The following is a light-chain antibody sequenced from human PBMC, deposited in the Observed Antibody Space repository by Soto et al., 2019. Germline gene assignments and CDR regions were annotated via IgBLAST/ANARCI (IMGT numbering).Light chain of an antibody. CDR1: SSNIGADYD. CDR3: CSYTSSSIRV. CDR2: EVR. Sequence: QSVLTQPPSVSGAPGQRVTISCTGSSSNIGADYDVHWYQQIPGKAPKLIIYEVRNRPSGVSNRLSGSKSGNTASLTISGLQADDEADYYCCSYTSSSIRVFGGGTKLTVL. J-gene: IGLJ3*02. V-gene: IGLV1-40*01.